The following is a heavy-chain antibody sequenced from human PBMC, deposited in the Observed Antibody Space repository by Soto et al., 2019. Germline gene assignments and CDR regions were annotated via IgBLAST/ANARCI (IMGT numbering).Heavy chain of an antibody. D-gene: IGHD3-9*01. J-gene: IGHJ4*02. V-gene: IGHV4-30-2*06. CDR3: ARARYYDWCFDL. CDR1: VGSSNRAGHP. CDR2: SYLSGSS. Sequence: LSLTCTVSVGSSNRAGHPWGWVRQSPVKDLDTTVYSYLSGSSYYNPSLQSLSAISVNRSKTQCYLTLTSVTAAYTAVYCCARARYYDWCFDLWGLGTPVTASS.